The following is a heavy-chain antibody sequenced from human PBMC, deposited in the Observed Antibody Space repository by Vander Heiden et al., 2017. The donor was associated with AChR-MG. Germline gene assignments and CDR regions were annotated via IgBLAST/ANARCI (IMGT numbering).Heavy chain of an antibody. J-gene: IGHJ6*03. CDR1: GFHFDDYA. V-gene: IGHV3-9*01. Sequence: EVQLVESGGGLVQPGRSLRLSCAASGFHFDDYAMHWVRQAPGKGLEWVSGISWNSGSIGYADSVKGRFTISRDNAKNSLYLQMNSLRAEDTALYYCAKNGVAATFPSYMDVWGKGTTVTVSS. CDR2: ISWNSGSI. D-gene: IGHD2-15*01. CDR3: AKNGVAATFPSYMDV.